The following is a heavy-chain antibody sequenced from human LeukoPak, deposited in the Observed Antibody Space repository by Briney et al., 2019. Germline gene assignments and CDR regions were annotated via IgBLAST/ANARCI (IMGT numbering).Heavy chain of an antibody. V-gene: IGHV4-31*03. D-gene: IGHD2-2*01. Sequence: SETLSLTCTVSGGSISSGGYYWSWFRQHPGKGLEWIGYIYYSGSTYYNPSLKSRVTLSVDPPKNQFSLKLSSVTAADTAVYYCARGYCSSTSCYSGSWLDTWGEGTLVTVSS. J-gene: IGHJ5*02. CDR3: ARGYCSSTSCYSGSWLDT. CDR2: IYYSGST. CDR1: GGSISSGGYY.